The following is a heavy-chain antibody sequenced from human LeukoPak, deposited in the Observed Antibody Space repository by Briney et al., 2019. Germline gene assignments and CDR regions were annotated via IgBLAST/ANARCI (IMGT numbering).Heavy chain of an antibody. CDR1: GYTFTSYG. Sequence: ASVKVSFKASGYTFTSYGISWVRQAPGQGLEWMGWISAYNGNTNYAQKLQGRVTMTTDTSTSTAYMELRSLRSDDTAVYYCARDQRITMVRGRGDDAFDIWGQGTMVTVSS. J-gene: IGHJ3*02. D-gene: IGHD3-10*01. CDR3: ARDQRITMVRGRGDDAFDI. V-gene: IGHV1-18*01. CDR2: ISAYNGNT.